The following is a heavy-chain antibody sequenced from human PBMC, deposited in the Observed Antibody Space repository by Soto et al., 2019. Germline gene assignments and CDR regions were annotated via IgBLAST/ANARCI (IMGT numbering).Heavy chain of an antibody. CDR1: GYSFTSYW. CDR2: IYPGDSDT. D-gene: IGHD2-21*02. CDR3: ARGHCGGDRYSPYYYGMDV. J-gene: IGHJ6*02. V-gene: IGHV5-51*01. Sequence: PGESLKISCKGSGYSFTSYWIGWVRQMPGKGLEWMGIIYPGDSDTRYSPSFQGQVTISADKSISTAYLQWSSLKASDTAMYYCARGHCGGDRYSPYYYGMDVWGQGTTVTVSS.